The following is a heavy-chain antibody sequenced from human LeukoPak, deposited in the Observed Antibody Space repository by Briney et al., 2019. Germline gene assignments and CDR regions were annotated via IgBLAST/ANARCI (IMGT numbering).Heavy chain of an antibody. Sequence: ASVKVSCKASGYTFSSHAMTWVRQAPGQGLEWMGWINTNTGNPTYAQGFTGRFVFSLDTSVSTAYLQISSLKAEDTAVYYCARGVRIIDYWGQGTLVTVSS. CDR3: ARGVRIIDY. CDR2: INTNTGNP. V-gene: IGHV7-4-1*02. J-gene: IGHJ4*02. D-gene: IGHD2-15*01. CDR1: GYTFSSHA.